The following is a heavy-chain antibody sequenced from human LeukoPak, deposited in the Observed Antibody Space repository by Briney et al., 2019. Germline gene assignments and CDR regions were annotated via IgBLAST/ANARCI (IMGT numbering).Heavy chain of an antibody. D-gene: IGHD2-2*01. J-gene: IGHJ4*02. V-gene: IGHV1-18*04. CDR2: ISAYNGNT. CDR3: ARVVPAAPLDY. CDR1: GYSFTSYW. Sequence: GESLKISCKGSGYSFTSYWIGWVRQAPGQGLEWMGWISAYNGNTNYAQKLQGRVTMTTDTSTSTAYMELRSLRSDDTAVYYCARVVPAAPLDYWGQGTLVTVSS.